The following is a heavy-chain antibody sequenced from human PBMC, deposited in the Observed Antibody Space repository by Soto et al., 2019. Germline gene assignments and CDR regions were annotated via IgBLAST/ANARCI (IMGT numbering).Heavy chain of an antibody. CDR2: ISSSSSYT. V-gene: IGHV3-11*06. CDR1: GFTFSNYG. J-gene: IGHJ4*02. Sequence: LRLSCGGSGFTFSNYGMSWVRQAPGKGLEWVSYISSSSSYTNYADSVKGRFTISRDNAKNSLYLQMNSLRAEDTAVYYCARGGDWRRLDYWGQGTLVTVSS. CDR3: ARGGDWRRLDY. D-gene: IGHD2-21*02.